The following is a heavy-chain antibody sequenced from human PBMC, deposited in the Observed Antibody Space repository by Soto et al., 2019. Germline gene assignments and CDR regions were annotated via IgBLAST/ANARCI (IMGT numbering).Heavy chain of an antibody. CDR2: ISAFNGDT. CDR3: AREAGWQRMGPYD. D-gene: IGHD6-25*01. CDR1: GYTFTSYG. J-gene: IGHJ4*02. Sequence: QVQLVQSGTEVKKPGASVNVSCKAFGYTFTSYGFSWVRQVPGQGLEWLGWISAFNGDTQYAQTMKGRLTGTTDTSTTTGHMELRSLTPADTAGYDGAREAGWQRMGPYDWGQGTLVTVS. V-gene: IGHV1-18*04.